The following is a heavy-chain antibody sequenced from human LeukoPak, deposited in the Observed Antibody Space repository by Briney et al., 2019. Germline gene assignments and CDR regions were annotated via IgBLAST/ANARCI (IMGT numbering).Heavy chain of an antibody. V-gene: IGHV4-59*08. D-gene: IGHD1-26*01. Sequence: SETLSLTCNVSGGSISSYYWSWIRQSPGKGLEWIGYMYYSGNTDYNPSLKSRVTTSVDSSKNQFSLKLSSVIAADTAVYYCARHTLVGARNAFDIWGQGTMVTVSS. CDR1: GGSISSYY. CDR2: MYYSGNT. CDR3: ARHTLVGARNAFDI. J-gene: IGHJ3*02.